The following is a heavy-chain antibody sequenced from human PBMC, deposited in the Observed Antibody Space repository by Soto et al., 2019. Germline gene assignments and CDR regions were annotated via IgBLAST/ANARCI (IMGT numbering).Heavy chain of an antibody. CDR1: GFTFSSYG. V-gene: IGHV3-33*01. CDR2: IWYDGSNK. CDR3: AREPFEGTYYDILTGRYYYYGMDV. D-gene: IGHD3-9*01. Sequence: QVQLVESGGGVVQPGRSLRLSCAASGFTFSSYGMHWVRQAPGKGLEWVAVIWYDGSNKYYADSVKGRFTISRDNSKNTLYLQMNSLRAEDTAVYYCAREPFEGTYYDILTGRYYYYGMDVWGQGTTVTVSS. J-gene: IGHJ6*02.